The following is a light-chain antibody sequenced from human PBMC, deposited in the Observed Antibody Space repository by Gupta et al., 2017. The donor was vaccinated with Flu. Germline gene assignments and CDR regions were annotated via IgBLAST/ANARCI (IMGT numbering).Light chain of an antibody. J-gene: IGKJ1*01. V-gene: IGKV1-39*01. Sequence: DIQMTQSPSSLSASVGDRVTITCRASQSISIYLNWYQQKAGKAPKLLIYAASSLQSGVPSRFSGNGSGTDFTLTISSLQPEDFATYYCQQSYSTPRTFGQGTKVEIK. CDR3: QQSYSTPRT. CDR2: AAS. CDR1: QSISIY.